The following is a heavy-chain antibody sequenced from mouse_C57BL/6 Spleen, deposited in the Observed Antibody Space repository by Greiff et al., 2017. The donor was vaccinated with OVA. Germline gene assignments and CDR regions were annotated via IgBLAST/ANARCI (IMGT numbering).Heavy chain of an antibody. V-gene: IGHV3-1*01. CDR2: ISYSGST. D-gene: IGHD2-1*01. CDR3: ARALYGNSYAMDY. Sequence: EVQLVESGPGMVKPSQSLSLTCTVTGYSITSGYDWHWIRHFPGNQLEWMGYISYSGSTNYNPSLKSRISITHDTSKNHFFLKLNSVTTEDTATYYCARALYGNSYAMDYWGQGTSVTVSA. CDR1: GYSITSGYD. J-gene: IGHJ4*01.